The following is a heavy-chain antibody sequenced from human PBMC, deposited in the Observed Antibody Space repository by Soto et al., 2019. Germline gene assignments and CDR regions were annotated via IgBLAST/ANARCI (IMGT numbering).Heavy chain of an antibody. D-gene: IGHD6-19*01. Sequence: EVRLVEFGGGLVQPGRSLRLSCSVSGFTFSSYSIHWVHQAPGKGLEWISYISSTSRAIHYADSVRGRFTVSRDNDKNSAYLQMSSLPDEDTAIYHCARVYSSGWSADFWGQGTRVTVSS. CDR1: GFTFSSYS. J-gene: IGHJ4*02. CDR2: ISSTSRAI. V-gene: IGHV3-48*02. CDR3: ARVYSSGWSADF.